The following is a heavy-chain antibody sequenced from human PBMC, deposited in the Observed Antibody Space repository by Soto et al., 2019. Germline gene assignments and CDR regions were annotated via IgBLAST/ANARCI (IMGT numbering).Heavy chain of an antibody. D-gene: IGHD6-13*01. CDR2: IIPIFGTA. V-gene: IGHV1-69*13. CDR1: GGTFSSYA. J-gene: IGHJ4*02. CDR3: ARGARAAAGTNFFDY. Sequence: ASVKVSCKASGGTFSSYAISWVRQAPGQGLEWMGGIIPIFGTANYAQKFQGRVTITADESTSTAYMELSSLRSEDTAVYYCARGARAAAGTNFFDYWGQGTLVTVSS.